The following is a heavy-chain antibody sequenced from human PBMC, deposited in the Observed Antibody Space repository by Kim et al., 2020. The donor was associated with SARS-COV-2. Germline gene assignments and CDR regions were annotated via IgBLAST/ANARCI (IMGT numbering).Heavy chain of an antibody. V-gene: IGHV1-69*01. D-gene: IGHD2-8*01. J-gene: IGHJ4*02. Sequence: NYAQKFKGRVTITADESTSTAYMELSSLRSEDTAVYYCASAIVRSSPGDYWGQGTLVTVSS. CDR3: ASAIVRSSPGDY.